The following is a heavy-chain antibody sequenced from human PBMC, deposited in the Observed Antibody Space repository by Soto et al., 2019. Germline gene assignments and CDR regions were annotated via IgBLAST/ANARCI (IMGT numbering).Heavy chain of an antibody. CDR2: FIAMLGTP. CDR1: GGTFGSHG. D-gene: IGHD3-10*01. V-gene: IGHV1-69*01. J-gene: IGHJ5*02. CDR3: ARAAGRFGELFWFDP. Sequence: QVQLVQSGAEVKKPGSSVKVSCKASGGTFGSHGIAWVRQAPGQGLEWMGGFIAMLGTPTYAKKVQGRATITADESLTSSYLELRSLRSEDTAVYYCARAAGRFGELFWFDPWGQGTLVSVSS.